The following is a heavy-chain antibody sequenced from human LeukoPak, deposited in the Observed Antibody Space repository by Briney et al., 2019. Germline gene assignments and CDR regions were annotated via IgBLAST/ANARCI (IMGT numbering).Heavy chain of an antibody. Sequence: PGGSLRLSCAASGFTFSSYAMSWVRQAPGKGLEWVSVISGGGGPTYYADSVKGRFTISRDNSKNTLYLRMNSLRAEDTAVYFCAKDPTYYSDTSGYYFDYWGPRTLVTVSS. CDR3: AKDPTYYSDTSGYYFDY. V-gene: IGHV3-23*01. CDR1: GFTFSSYA. CDR2: ISGGGGPT. J-gene: IGHJ4*02. D-gene: IGHD3-22*01.